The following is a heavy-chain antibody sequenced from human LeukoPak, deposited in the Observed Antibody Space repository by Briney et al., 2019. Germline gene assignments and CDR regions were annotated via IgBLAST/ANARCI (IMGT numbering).Heavy chain of an antibody. D-gene: IGHD2-2*01. CDR2: ISGSGGST. CDR1: GFTFSSYA. J-gene: IGHJ5*02. V-gene: IGHV3-23*01. CDR3: AKDRHAPGRYCSSTICFPFDP. Sequence: GGSLRLSCAASGFTFSSYAMSWVRQAPGKGLEWVSGISGSGGSTYYADSVKGRFTISRDNSKSTLYLQMNSLRTEDTAVYYCAKDRHAPGRYCSSTICFPFDPWGQGTLVTVSA.